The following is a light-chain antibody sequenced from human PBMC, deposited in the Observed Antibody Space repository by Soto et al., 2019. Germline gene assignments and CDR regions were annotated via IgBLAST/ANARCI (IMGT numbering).Light chain of an antibody. CDR3: HQYYSTTYT. V-gene: IGKV4-1*01. CDR1: QSLLYTSNNKKY. J-gene: IGKJ2*01. Sequence: DIVVTQSPESLAVSVGKRASIYCNSSQSLLYTSNNKKYLAWYQQKPGQRPKLLIYWASTRESGVPDRFSGSGSETDFTLTITSLQAEDVAVYYCHQYYSTTYTFGQGTKLAMK. CDR2: WAS.